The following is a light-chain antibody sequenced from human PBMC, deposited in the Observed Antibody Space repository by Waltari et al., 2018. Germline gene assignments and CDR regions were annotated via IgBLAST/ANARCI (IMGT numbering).Light chain of an antibody. CDR3: CSFAAGDAYV. Sequence: QSALTQPRSVSGSPGQSVAISCTGTSSDVGGYNYVSWYQQHPGKAPNLMIYDVTERPPGVPDRFSGSNVGNTAALTVSGLQAEDEADYYCCSFAAGDAYVFGTGTKVSVL. V-gene: IGLV2-11*01. CDR1: SSDVGGYNY. CDR2: DVT. J-gene: IGLJ1*01.